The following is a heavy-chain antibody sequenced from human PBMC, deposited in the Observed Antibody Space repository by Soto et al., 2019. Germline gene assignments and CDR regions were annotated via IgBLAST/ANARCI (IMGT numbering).Heavy chain of an antibody. V-gene: IGHV3-9*01. CDR2: ISFNSGSI. D-gene: IGHD3-10*01. CDR3: TKDNPKYGSGSQEGGFFDY. Sequence: EVQLVESGGGWVQPGRSLRLSCAASGFTFDDYAMHWVRQAPGKGLEWVSGISFNSGSIGYADSVKGRFTISRDNAKNSLYLQMNSLRPEDTALYYCTKDNPKYGSGSQEGGFFDYWGQGTLVTVSS. CDR1: GFTFDDYA. J-gene: IGHJ4*02.